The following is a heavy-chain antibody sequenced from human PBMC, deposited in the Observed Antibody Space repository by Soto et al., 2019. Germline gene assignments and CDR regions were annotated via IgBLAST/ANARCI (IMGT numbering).Heavy chain of an antibody. D-gene: IGHD2-2*01. CDR2: INHSGST. Sequence: QVQLQQWGAGLLKPSETLSLTCAVYGGSFSGYYWSWIRQPPGKGLEWIGEINHSGSTNYNPSLKSRVTISVDSSKNQFSLKLSSVTAADTAVYYCASKIVVVPAANGYSSSWYYNYYMDVWGKGTTVTVSS. CDR1: GGSFSGYY. V-gene: IGHV4-34*01. CDR3: ASKIVVVPAANGYSSSWYYNYYMDV. J-gene: IGHJ6*03.